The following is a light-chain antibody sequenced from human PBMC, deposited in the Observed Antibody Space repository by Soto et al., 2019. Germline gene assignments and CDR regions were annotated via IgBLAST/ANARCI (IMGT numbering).Light chain of an antibody. Sequence: SYELTQPPSVSVAPGQTASITCGGNNIGSKSVQWYQQKPGQAPVLVVYDDSDRPSGIPERFSGSNSGNTATLTISRVEAGDEADYYCQVWDSSSGLVFGGGTQLTVL. CDR3: QVWDSSSGLV. V-gene: IGLV3-21*02. J-gene: IGLJ2*01. CDR1: NIGSKS. CDR2: DDS.